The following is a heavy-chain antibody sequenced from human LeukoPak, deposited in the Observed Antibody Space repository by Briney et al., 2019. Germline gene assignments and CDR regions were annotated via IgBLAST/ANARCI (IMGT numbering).Heavy chain of an antibody. CDR3: AKDHGSGSSYYFDY. D-gene: IGHD3-10*01. CDR2: ISRSGEST. CDR1: GFTFSGFA. Sequence: GGTLRLSCAASGFTFSGFAMSWIRQAPGKGLEWVSSISRSGESTFYADSVRGRFTISRDNSKNTLYLQMNSLRAEDTAVYYCAKDHGSGSSYYFDYWGQGTLVTVSS. J-gene: IGHJ4*02. V-gene: IGHV3-23*01.